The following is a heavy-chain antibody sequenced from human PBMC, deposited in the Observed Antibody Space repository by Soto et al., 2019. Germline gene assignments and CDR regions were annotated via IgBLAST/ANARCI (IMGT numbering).Heavy chain of an antibody. CDR2: IYYTGST. CDR1: GVSINSGDNF. D-gene: IGHD6-19*01. CDR3: ARTEFNSVWFPFDS. Sequence: SETLSLTCTVSGVSINSGDNFWSWIRQPPGKGLEWMGYIYYTGSTYYNPSLNRRITMSVDMSKNQFSLRLTSVTAADTALYFCARTEFNSVWFPFDSWGQGAPVTVSS. J-gene: IGHJ4*02. V-gene: IGHV4-30-4*01.